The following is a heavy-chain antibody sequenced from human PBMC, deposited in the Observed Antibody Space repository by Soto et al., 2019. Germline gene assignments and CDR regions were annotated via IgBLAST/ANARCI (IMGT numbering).Heavy chain of an antibody. Sequence: QVQLVQSGAEEKKSGASVKVSCKASGYTFTNYAMHWVRQAPGQRPEWMGWINAGNGNTKYSQNFQGRVTITRVTSASTAYMDLSSLRSEDTAVYYCAKADTVTSGYYYGMDVWGQGTTVTVSS. CDR2: INAGNGNT. J-gene: IGHJ6*02. D-gene: IGHD4-17*01. V-gene: IGHV1-3*05. CDR1: GYTFTNYA. CDR3: AKADTVTSGYYYGMDV.